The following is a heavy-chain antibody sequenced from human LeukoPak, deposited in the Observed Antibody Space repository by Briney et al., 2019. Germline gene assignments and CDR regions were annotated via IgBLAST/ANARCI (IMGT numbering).Heavy chain of an antibody. CDR2: INPKSGDT. Sequence: GASVKVSCKASGYTFTGYYMHWGRQAPGQGLEWMGWINPKSGDTNYAQKFQGRVTMTRDTSISTAYMELSKLRSEDTAVYYCARSAMDTFGSWGQGILVTVSS. CDR1: GYTFTGYY. D-gene: IGHD5-18*01. CDR3: ARSAMDTFGS. J-gene: IGHJ4*02. V-gene: IGHV1-2*02.